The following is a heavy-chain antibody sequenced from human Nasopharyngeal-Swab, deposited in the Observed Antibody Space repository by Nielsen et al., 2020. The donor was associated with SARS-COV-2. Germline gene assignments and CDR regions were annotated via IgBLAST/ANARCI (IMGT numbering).Heavy chain of an antibody. CDR2: IYYSGST. Sequence: WIRQPPGKGLARIGSIYYSGSTYYNPSLKSRVTISVDTSKNQFSLKLSSVTAADTAVYYCARGGVGRNGYYYDSSGQYNWFDPWGQGTLVTVSS. V-gene: IGHV4-39*07. J-gene: IGHJ5*02. CDR3: ARGGVGRNGYYYDSSGQYNWFDP. D-gene: IGHD3-22*01.